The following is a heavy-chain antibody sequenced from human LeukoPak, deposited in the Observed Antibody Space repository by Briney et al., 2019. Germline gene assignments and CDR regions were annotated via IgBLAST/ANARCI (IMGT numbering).Heavy chain of an antibody. V-gene: IGHV5-51*01. D-gene: IGHD2-21*02. CDR2: IYPGDSDT. CDR3: ARAGYCGGDCYDYFDY. CDR1: GYSFTRYW. Sequence: GESLKISCKGSGYSFTRYWIGWVRQMPGKGLEWMGIIYPGDSDTRYSPSFQGQVTISADKSISTAYLQWSSLKASDTAMYYCARAGYCGGDCYDYFDYWGQGTLVTVSS. J-gene: IGHJ4*02.